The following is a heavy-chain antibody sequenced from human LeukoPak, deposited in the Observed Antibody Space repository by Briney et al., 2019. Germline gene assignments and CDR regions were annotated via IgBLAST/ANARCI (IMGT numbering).Heavy chain of an antibody. D-gene: IGHD3-22*01. CDR1: GFTFSSYA. V-gene: IGHV3-30-3*01. Sequence: GGSLRLSCAASGFTFSSYAMHWVRQAPGKGLEWVAVISYDGSNKYYADSVKGRFTISRDNSKNTLYLQMNSLRAEDTAVYYCARVIRSYYYDSSGYYFFDYWGQGTLVTVSS. CDR2: ISYDGSNK. J-gene: IGHJ4*02. CDR3: ARVIRSYYYDSSGYYFFDY.